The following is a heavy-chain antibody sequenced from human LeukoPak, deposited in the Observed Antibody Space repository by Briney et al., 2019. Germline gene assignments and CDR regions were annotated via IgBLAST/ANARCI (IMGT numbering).Heavy chain of an antibody. J-gene: IGHJ5*02. Sequence: SETLSLTCTVSGYSISSGYYWGWIRPPPGKGLEWIGSIYHSGSTYYNPSLKSRVTISVDTSKNQFSLKLSSVTAADTAVYYCARSYGVRGVIVRFDPWGQGTLVTVSS. D-gene: IGHD3-10*01. CDR3: ARSYGVRGVIVRFDP. CDR1: GYSISSGYY. V-gene: IGHV4-38-2*02. CDR2: IYHSGST.